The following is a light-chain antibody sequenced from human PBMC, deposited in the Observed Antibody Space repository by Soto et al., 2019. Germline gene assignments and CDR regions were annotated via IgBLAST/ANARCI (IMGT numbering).Light chain of an antibody. CDR2: ATS. CDR3: QQLNSYPLT. CDR1: QGINHY. V-gene: IGKV1-27*01. Sequence: DIQMTQSPSTLSASVGDRVTITCRASQGINHYLAWFQQKPGKVPKLLIYATSTLQSGVPSRFSGSGSGTEFTLTISSLQPEDFATYYCQQLNSYPLTFGGGTKVDI. J-gene: IGKJ4*01.